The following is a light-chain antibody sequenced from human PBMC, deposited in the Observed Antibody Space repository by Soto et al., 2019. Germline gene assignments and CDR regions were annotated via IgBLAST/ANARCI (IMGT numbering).Light chain of an antibody. CDR3: HQSYNIPRT. CDR1: QNISDY. V-gene: IGKV1-39*01. CDR2: DAS. Sequence: DIPMTQSPSSLSASVGDRVTITCRASQNISDYLNWYQQKPGKAPKVLIYDASSLQSGVPSRFSGSGSGTDFTLTITSLQPEDFATYFCHQSYNIPRTFGQGTKVEIK. J-gene: IGKJ1*01.